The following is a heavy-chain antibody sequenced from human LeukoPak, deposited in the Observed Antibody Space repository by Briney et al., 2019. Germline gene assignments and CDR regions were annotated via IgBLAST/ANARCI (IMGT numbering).Heavy chain of an antibody. CDR3: AKVSNSYYFDY. D-gene: IGHD4-23*01. J-gene: IGHJ4*02. Sequence: PGGSLRLSCAASGFTFDDYAMHWVRQAPGKGLEWVSGISWNSGSIGYADSVKGRFTISRDNAKNSLYLQMNSLRAEDTALYYCAKVSNSYYFDYWVQGTLVTVSS. CDR2: ISWNSGSI. CDR1: GFTFDDYA. V-gene: IGHV3-9*01.